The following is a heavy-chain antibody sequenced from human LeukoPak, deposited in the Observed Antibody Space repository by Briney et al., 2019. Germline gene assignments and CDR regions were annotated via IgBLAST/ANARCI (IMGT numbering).Heavy chain of an antibody. J-gene: IGHJ4*02. CDR3: ARVLGSSGSHPDY. Sequence: GGSLRLSCAASGFTFSSYWMSWVRQAPGKGLEWVANIKQDGSEKYYVGSVKGRFTISRDNAKNSLYLQMNGLRAEDTAVYYCARVLGSSGSHPDYWGQGTLVTVSS. CDR1: GFTFSSYW. CDR2: IKQDGSEK. V-gene: IGHV3-7*01. D-gene: IGHD3-22*01.